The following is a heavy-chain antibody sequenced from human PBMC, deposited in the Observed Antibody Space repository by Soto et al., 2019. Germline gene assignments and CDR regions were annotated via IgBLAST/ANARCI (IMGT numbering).Heavy chain of an antibody. Sequence: QVQLQESGPGLVKPSETLSLTCTVSGGSISSYYWSCIRQPPGKGLEWIGYIYYSGSTNYNPSLNSRVTISVDTSKNQFSLKLSSVTAADTAVYYCARDLERGFDYWGQGTLVTVSS. CDR1: GGSISSYY. CDR3: ARDLERGFDY. D-gene: IGHD1-1*01. V-gene: IGHV4-59*01. CDR2: IYYSGST. J-gene: IGHJ4*02.